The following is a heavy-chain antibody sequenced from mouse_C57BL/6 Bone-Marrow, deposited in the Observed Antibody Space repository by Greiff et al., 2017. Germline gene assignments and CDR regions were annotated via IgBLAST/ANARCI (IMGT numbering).Heavy chain of an antibody. V-gene: IGHV1-54*01. CDR3: ARIYPWFAY. Sequence: QVQLQQSGAELVRPGTSVKVSCKASGYAFTNYLIEWVKQRPGQGLEWIGVINPGSGGTNYNEQFKGKATLTADKSSSTAYMQLSSLTSEDSAVYFCARIYPWFAYWGQGTLVTVSA. CDR1: GYAFTNYL. CDR2: INPGSGGT. J-gene: IGHJ3*01. D-gene: IGHD2-3*01.